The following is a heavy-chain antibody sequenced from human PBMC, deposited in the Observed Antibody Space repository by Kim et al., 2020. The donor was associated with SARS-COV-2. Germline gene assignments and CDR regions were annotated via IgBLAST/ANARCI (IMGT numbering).Heavy chain of an antibody. D-gene: IGHD3-9*01. V-gene: IGHV3-33*06. CDR3: AKDQMDYDILTGYYSFDY. Sequence: VEGRLPISRDNSKNPLYLQMNSLRAEDTAVYYCAKDQMDYDILTGYYSFDYWGQGTLVTVSS. J-gene: IGHJ4*02.